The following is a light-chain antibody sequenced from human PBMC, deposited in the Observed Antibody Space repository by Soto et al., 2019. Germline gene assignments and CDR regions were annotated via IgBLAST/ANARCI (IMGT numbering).Light chain of an antibody. Sequence: QSVLTQPASVSGSPGQSITISCTGTTSDIGDSKYVSWYQQHPGKAPKLMICDVSNRPSGVSNRFSGSKSGNTASLTISGLQAEDEADYYCSSYTSSGTVLFGGGTKLTVL. CDR3: SSYTSSGTVL. J-gene: IGLJ3*02. CDR2: DVS. V-gene: IGLV2-14*03. CDR1: TSDIGDSKY.